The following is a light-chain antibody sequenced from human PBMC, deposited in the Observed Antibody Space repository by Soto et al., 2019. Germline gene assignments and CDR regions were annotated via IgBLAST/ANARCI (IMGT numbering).Light chain of an antibody. CDR1: SSNIGNND. Sequence: QSVLTQPPSVSAAPGQTVTISCSGTSSNIGNNDVSWYQHLQGTAPKLLIYDNNTRPSGNLARFSATKSGTSATLGITGLQTGDEAHYYCATWDGSRVAGVFGGGTKLTVL. CDR3: ATWDGSRVAGV. CDR2: DNN. V-gene: IGLV1-51*01. J-gene: IGLJ2*01.